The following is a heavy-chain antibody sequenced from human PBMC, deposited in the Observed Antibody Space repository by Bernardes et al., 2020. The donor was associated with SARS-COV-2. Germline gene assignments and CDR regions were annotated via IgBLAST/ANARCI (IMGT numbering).Heavy chain of an antibody. CDR2: IYHSGST. Sequence: SETLSLTCAVSGGSISSSNWWSWVRQPPGKGLEWIGEIYHSGSTNYNPSLKSRVTISVDKSKNQFSLKLSSVTAADTAVYYCARDRLYDYVWGSYRPLDYWGQGTLVTVSS. V-gene: IGHV4-4*02. CDR1: GGSISSSNW. CDR3: ARDRLYDYVWGSYRPLDY. J-gene: IGHJ4*02. D-gene: IGHD3-16*02.